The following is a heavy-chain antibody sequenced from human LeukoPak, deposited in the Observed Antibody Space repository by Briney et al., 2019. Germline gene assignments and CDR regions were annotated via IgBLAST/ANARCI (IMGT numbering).Heavy chain of an antibody. D-gene: IGHD3-10*01. Sequence: SETLSLTCTVSGDSISSYYWSWIRQPPGKGLDWIGYVYYSGSTNYNPSLKSRVTISVDTSKNQFSLKLSSVTAADTAVYYCARRSYNSPLRYWGQGTLVTVSS. V-gene: IGHV4-59*12. CDR1: GDSISSYY. J-gene: IGHJ4*02. CDR2: VYYSGST. CDR3: ARRSYNSPLRY.